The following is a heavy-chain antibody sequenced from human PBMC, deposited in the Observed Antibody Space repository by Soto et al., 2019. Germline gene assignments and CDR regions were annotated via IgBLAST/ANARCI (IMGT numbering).Heavy chain of an antibody. V-gene: IGHV5-51*01. CDR2: IYPGDSDT. CDR1: GYSFTSNW. CDR3: AKESPAPYYDSSGRFDY. J-gene: IGHJ4*02. Sequence: PGESLKISCKGYGYSFTSNWIGWVRQMPGKGLEWMGVIYPGDSDTRYSPSFQGQVTISADTSINTAYLQMNSLRAEDTAVYYCAKESPAPYYDSSGRFDYWGQGTLVTVSS. D-gene: IGHD3-22*01.